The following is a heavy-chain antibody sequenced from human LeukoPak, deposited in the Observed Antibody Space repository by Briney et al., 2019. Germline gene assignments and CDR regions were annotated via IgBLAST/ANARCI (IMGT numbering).Heavy chain of an antibody. D-gene: IGHD6-13*01. Sequence: SQTLSLTCAVSGDSITSGPYSWNWIRQSPGKALEWIGHIFHGGSANYNPSLYSRVTISLDMSNNQFSLSLTSVTAADTAVYLCARGRGQQLFDYWGQGILVAVSS. CDR2: IFHGGSA. V-gene: IGHV4-30-2*06. CDR3: ARGRGQQLFDY. CDR1: GDSITSGPYS. J-gene: IGHJ4*02.